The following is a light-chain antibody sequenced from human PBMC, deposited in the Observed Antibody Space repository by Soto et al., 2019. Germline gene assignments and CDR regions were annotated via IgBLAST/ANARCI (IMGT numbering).Light chain of an antibody. CDR1: SSNIGAGYD. V-gene: IGLV1-40*01. J-gene: IGLJ1*01. CDR2: GNS. CDR3: QSYDSSLSAYV. Sequence: QSVLTQPPSVTGAPGQRATISCTGSSSNIGAGYDVHWYQQLPGTAPKLLIYGNSNRPSGVPDRFSGSKSGTSASLAITGLQAEDEADHYCQSYDSSLSAYVFGTGTKVTVL.